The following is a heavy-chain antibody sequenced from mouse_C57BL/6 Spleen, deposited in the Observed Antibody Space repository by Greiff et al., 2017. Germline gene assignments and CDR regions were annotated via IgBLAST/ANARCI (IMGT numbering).Heavy chain of an antibody. V-gene: IGHV1-5*01. CDR2: IYPGNSDT. D-gene: IGHD1-1*01. CDR1: GYTFTSYW. CDR3: TSCITTVVATGYFDY. Sequence: EVQLQQSGTVLARPGASVKMSCKTSGYTFTSYWMHWVKQRPGRGLEWIGAIYPGNSDTSYNQKFKGKAKLTAVTSASTAYMELSSLTNEDSAVYYCTSCITTVVATGYFDYWGQGTTLTVSS. J-gene: IGHJ2*01.